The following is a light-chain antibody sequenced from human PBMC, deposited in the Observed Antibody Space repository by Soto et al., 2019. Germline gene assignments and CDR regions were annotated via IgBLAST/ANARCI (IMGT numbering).Light chain of an antibody. CDR3: SSYVGNNNLV. Sequence: QSVLTQPPSASGSPGQSVTISCTGTFNDVGGYNYVSWYQQHPGKAPKVIIYEFYKRPSGVPDRFSGSKSGKTASLTVSGLQADDDADYYCSSYVGNNNLVFGGGTKVTVL. CDR1: FNDVGGYNY. V-gene: IGLV2-8*01. CDR2: EFY. J-gene: IGLJ3*02.